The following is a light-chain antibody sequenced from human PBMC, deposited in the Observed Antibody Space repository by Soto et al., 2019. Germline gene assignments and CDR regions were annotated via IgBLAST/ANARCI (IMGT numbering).Light chain of an antibody. CDR2: DIS. Sequence: QSVLTQPASVSGSPGQSITISCTGTSSDVGGYDYVSWYQQHPGKAPKLMIYDISNRPSGVSDRFSGSKSANTASLPISGLQDEDEADYYCSSFTASNTEVFGGGTKLTVL. CDR3: SSFTASNTEV. CDR1: SSDVGGYDY. V-gene: IGLV2-14*01. J-gene: IGLJ2*01.